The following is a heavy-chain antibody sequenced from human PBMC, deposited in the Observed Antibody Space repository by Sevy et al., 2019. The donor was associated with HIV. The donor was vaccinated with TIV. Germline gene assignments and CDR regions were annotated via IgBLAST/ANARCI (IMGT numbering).Heavy chain of an antibody. CDR1: GFTFSNAW. J-gene: IGHJ4*02. D-gene: IGHD1-20*01. CDR2: IKSKTDGGTT. CDR3: TTDYGITGSNYFDY. Sequence: GGSLRLSCAASGFTFSNAWMIWVRQAPGKGLEWVGRIKSKTDGGTTDYAAPVKGRFTISRDDSKNTLYLQMNSLKTEDTAVYYCTTDYGITGSNYFDYWGQGTLVTVSS. V-gene: IGHV3-15*01.